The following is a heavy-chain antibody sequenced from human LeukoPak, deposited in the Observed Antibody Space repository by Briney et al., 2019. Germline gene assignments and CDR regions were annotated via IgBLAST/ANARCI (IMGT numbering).Heavy chain of an antibody. CDR3: ARKTTEIYYYYMDV. V-gene: IGHV3-11*01. CDR1: GFTFSDHY. Sequence: GGSLRLSCAPSGFTFSDHYMSYIRQAPGRGLGWVSYISSSGSTIYYADSVKGRFTISRDNAKNSLYLQMNSLRAEDTAVYYCARKTTEIYYYYMDVWGKGTTVTVSS. D-gene: IGHD1-1*01. J-gene: IGHJ6*03. CDR2: ISSSGSTI.